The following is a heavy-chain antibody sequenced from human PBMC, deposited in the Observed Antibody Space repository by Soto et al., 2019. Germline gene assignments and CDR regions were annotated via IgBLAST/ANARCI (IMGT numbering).Heavy chain of an antibody. J-gene: IGHJ6*02. Sequence: EVQVVESGGGLVQPGGSLRLSCEGSGLTFRTYNMDWVRQAPGKGLEWVSYMSNTGRTIFYADSVRGRFTISRDNAKNALFLQMNSLRDEDTAVYYCARDGNRGYDMDVWGQGTTVTVSS. CDR2: MSNTGRTI. CDR3: ARDGNRGYDMDV. CDR1: GLTFRTYN. V-gene: IGHV3-48*02.